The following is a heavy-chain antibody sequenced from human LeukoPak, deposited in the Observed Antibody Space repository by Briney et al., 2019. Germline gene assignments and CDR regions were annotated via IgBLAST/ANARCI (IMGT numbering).Heavy chain of an antibody. Sequence: GGSLRLSCSASGFTFSIYAMSWVRQAPGKGLEWVSGISGSGDSTYYADSLQGRLTISRDNSKNTLYLQMNSLRAEDTAVYFCAKDRIVTGRMVAPGYCGQGTLVTVSS. J-gene: IGHJ4*02. D-gene: IGHD1-14*01. CDR3: AKDRIVTGRMVAPGY. CDR1: GFTFSIYA. V-gene: IGHV3-23*01. CDR2: ISGSGDST.